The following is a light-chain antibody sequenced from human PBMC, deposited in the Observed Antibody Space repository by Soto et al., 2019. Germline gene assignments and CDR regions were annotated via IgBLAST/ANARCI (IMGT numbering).Light chain of an antibody. CDR2: GAS. CDR3: QQYGSSPLT. J-gene: IGKJ4*01. CDR1: QSVRKI. V-gene: IGKV3-20*01. Sequence: VMTQSPATLLLSTGETATLSCRASQSVRKILAWYQQKPGQAPRLLIYGASSRATGIPDRFSGSGSGTDFTLTISRLEPEDFAVYYCQQYGSSPLTFGRGTKVDIK.